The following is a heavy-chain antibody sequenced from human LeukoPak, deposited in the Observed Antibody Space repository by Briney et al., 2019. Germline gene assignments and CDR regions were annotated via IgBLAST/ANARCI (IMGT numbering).Heavy chain of an antibody. CDR2: ISYDGSNK. Sequence: GGSLRLSCAASGFTFSSYAMHWVRQAPGKGLEWVAVISYDGSNKYYADSVKGRFTISRDNSKNTLYLQMNSLRAEDTAVYYCARVLRRWELLPFDYWGQGTLVTVSS. D-gene: IGHD1-26*01. J-gene: IGHJ4*02. CDR1: GFTFSSYA. CDR3: ARVLRRWELLPFDY. V-gene: IGHV3-30*04.